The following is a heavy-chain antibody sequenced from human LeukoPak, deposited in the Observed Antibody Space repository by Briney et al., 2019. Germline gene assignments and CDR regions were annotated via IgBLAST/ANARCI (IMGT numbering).Heavy chain of an antibody. CDR1: GGSISSYY. CDR2: IYYSGST. D-gene: IGHD2-2*01. Sequence: SETLSLTCTVSGGSISSYYWSWIRQPPGKGLEWIGYIYYSGSTNYNPSLKSRVTISVDTSKNQFSLKLSSVTAADTAVYYCARLECSSTSCDFDYWGQGTLVTVSS. V-gene: IGHV4-59*01. J-gene: IGHJ4*02. CDR3: ARLECSSTSCDFDY.